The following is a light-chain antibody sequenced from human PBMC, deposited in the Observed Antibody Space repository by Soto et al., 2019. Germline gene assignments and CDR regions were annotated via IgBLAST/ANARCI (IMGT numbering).Light chain of an antibody. CDR3: SSYAGSNNVV. V-gene: IGLV2-8*01. CDR2: EVS. Sequence: QSALTQPPSASGSPGQSVTISCTGTSSDVGGYNYVSWYQQHPGKAPKLMIYEVSKRPSGGPDRFSGSKSGNTASLTVSGLQAEDDADYYCSSYAGSNNVVFGGGTKLTVL. J-gene: IGLJ2*01. CDR1: SSDVGGYNY.